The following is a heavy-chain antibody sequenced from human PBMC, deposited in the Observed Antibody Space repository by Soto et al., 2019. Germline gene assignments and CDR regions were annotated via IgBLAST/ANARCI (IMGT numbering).Heavy chain of an antibody. D-gene: IGHD6-19*01. Sequence: PGGSLRLSCAAAGFTLSTYGIHWVRQAPGKGLEWVAVIWHDGSNKYYADSVKGRFTISRDNSKNAVYLEMNSLRAEDTAVYYWARDEGQWSRHPQNGMAVGGQGTTVTVSS. J-gene: IGHJ6*02. CDR1: GFTLSTYG. V-gene: IGHV3-33*01. CDR2: IWHDGSNK. CDR3: ARDEGQWSRHPQNGMAV.